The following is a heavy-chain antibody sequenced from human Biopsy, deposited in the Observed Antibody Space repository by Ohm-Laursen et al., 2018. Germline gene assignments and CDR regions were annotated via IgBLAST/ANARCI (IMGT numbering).Heavy chain of an antibody. CDR1: GGSISSYF. V-gene: IGHV4-59*01. D-gene: IGHD3-22*01. Sequence: SATLSLTCTVSGGSISSYFWSWIRQPPGKGLEWIGYVFYTGSTDYNPSLQSRVTISVDTSKNHFSLRLRSVTPADAAIYYCARDRGYYSDRTVPGYFDLWGRGTLVTVSS. CDR2: VFYTGST. J-gene: IGHJ2*01. CDR3: ARDRGYYSDRTVPGYFDL.